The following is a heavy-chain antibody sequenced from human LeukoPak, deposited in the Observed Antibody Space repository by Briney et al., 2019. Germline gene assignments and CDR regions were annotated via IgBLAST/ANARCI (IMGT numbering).Heavy chain of an antibody. V-gene: IGHV3-43*02. CDR1: GFPFDDYL. CDR2: ISGDGGST. J-gene: IGHJ4*02. CDR3: AKHWPYDSSGDYSPAARGSFDV. D-gene: IGHD3-22*01. Sequence: GGSLLLSCWASGFPFDDYLIHWVRQAPGKGLEWVSLISGDGGSTYYADSVKGRFTISRDNSKNSLYLQMNSLRTEDTALYYCAKHWPYDSSGDYSPAARGSFDVRGQGTLVTVSS.